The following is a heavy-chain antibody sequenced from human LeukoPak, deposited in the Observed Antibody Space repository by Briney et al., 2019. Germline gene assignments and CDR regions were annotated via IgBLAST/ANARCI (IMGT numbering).Heavy chain of an antibody. V-gene: IGHV4-59*08. CDR2: IYYSGST. CDR3: ARRSSAWYFDY. J-gene: IGHJ4*02. Sequence: SETLSLTCTVSGGSISSYYWSWIRQPPGKGLEWIGYIYYSGSTNYNPSLKSRVTISVDTSKNQFSLKLSSVTAADTAVYYCARRSSAWYFDYWGQGTLVTVSP. CDR1: GGSISSYY. D-gene: IGHD6-19*01.